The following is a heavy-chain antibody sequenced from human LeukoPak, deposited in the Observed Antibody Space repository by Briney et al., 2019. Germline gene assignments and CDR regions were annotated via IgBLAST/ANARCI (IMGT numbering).Heavy chain of an antibody. CDR1: GFTFSSYS. CDR2: IDFTSRYI. Sequence: GGSLRLSCAASGFTFSSYSMNWVRQAPGKGLEWASSIDFTSRYIYNADSVKGRFTTSRDNAKNSLDLQMNSLKVEDTAVYYCATPAAGPGAEYSLYWGQGTLVTVSS. J-gene: IGHJ1*01. D-gene: IGHD6-13*01. CDR3: ATPAAGPGAEYSLY. V-gene: IGHV3-21*01.